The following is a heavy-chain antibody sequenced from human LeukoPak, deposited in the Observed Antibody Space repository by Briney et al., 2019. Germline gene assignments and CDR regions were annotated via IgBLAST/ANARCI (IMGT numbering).Heavy chain of an antibody. CDR2: ISAYNGNT. CDR3: ARRDGYSSGHRAFDI. J-gene: IGHJ3*02. V-gene: IGHV1-18*01. Sequence: PVASVKVSCKASGGTFSSYAISWVRQAPGQGLEWMGWISAYNGNTNYAQKLQGRVTMTTDTSTSTAYMELRSLRSDDTAVYYCARRDGYSSGHRAFDIWGQGTMVTVSS. CDR1: GGTFSSYA. D-gene: IGHD6-19*01.